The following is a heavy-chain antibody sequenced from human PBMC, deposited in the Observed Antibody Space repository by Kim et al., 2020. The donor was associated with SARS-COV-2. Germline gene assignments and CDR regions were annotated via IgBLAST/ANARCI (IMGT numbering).Heavy chain of an antibody. CDR1: GFTLSSYT. CDR2: ISYDGSNK. D-gene: IGHD5-12*01. CDR3: ASRTGYDSFYYGMDV. V-gene: IGHV3-30*04. J-gene: IGHJ6*02. Sequence: GGSLRLSCAASGFTLSSYTMHWVRQAPGKGLEWVAVISYDGSNKYYTDSVKGRFTISRDKSKSTMYLQMNSLRAEDTAVYYCASRTGYDSFYYGMDVWG.